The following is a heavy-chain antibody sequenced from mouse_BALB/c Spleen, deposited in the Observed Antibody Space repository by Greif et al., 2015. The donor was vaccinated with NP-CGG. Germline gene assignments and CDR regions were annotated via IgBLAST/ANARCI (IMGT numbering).Heavy chain of an antibody. J-gene: IGHJ4*01. D-gene: IGHD1-1*01. V-gene: IGHV14-3*02. CDR3: ASHLTTVVAYYYAMDY. Sequence: VQLQQSGAELVKPGASVKLSCTASGFNIKDTYMHWVKQRPEQGLEWIGRIDPANGNTKYDPKFQGKAAITAVTSSNTAYLQLSSLTSEDTAVYYCASHLTTVVAYYYAMDYWGQGTSVTVSS. CDR1: GFNIKDTY. CDR2: IDPANGNT.